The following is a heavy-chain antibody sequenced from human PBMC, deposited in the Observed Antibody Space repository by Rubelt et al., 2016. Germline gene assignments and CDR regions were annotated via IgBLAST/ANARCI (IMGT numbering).Heavy chain of an antibody. CDR2: IDSAGDTI. V-gene: IGHV3-48*01. CDR1: GFTFSTYS. CDR3: ARDIRSTYMDA. Sequence: EVQLVESGGGLVQPGGSLRLSCAASGFTFSTYSMNWVRQAPGRGLEWISYIDSAGDTIFYADSVRGRFTPSRDNSKNTVYLQMNSLRAEYTAIDYCARDIRSTYMDAWGQGTTVTVSS. J-gene: IGHJ6*02. D-gene: IGHD1-14*01.